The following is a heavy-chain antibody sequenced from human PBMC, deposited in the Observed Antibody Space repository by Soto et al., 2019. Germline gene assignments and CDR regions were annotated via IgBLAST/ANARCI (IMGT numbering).Heavy chain of an antibody. D-gene: IGHD2-15*01. CDR1: GFTFNTYG. CDR3: ARVDCTGGSCRPYYYYGMDV. Sequence: PGGSLILSCAASGFTFNTYGMNLVLQAPGKGLDWVAVIWYDGSKKEYADSVKCRFTISRDNSKNTLYLQMSSLRAEDTAEYYCARVDCTGGSCRPYYYYGMDVWGQGTTVTVSS. J-gene: IGHJ6*02. V-gene: IGHV3-33*01. CDR2: IWYDGSKK.